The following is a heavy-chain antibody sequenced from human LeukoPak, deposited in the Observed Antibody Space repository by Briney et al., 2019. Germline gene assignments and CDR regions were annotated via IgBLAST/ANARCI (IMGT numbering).Heavy chain of an antibody. D-gene: IGHD3-22*01. CDR3: AKERGPMIVAFDI. CDR1: GFTFSSYS. CDR2: ISSNSSTI. Sequence: GGSLRLSCAASGFTFSSYSMNWVRQAPGKGLEWVSYISSNSSTIYYADSVKGRFTISRDNAKNSLYLQMTSLRAEDTAVYYCAKERGPMIVAFDIWGQGTMVTVSS. V-gene: IGHV3-48*04. J-gene: IGHJ3*02.